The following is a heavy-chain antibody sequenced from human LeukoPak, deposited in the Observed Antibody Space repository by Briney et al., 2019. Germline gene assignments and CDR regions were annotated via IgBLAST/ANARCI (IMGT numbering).Heavy chain of an antibody. CDR2: IYYSGST. V-gene: IGHV4-39*01. J-gene: IGHJ4*02. D-gene: IGHD4-17*01. Sequence: EWIGSIYYSGSTYYNPSLKSRVTISVDTSKNQFSLKLSSVTAADTAVYYCARRGLYGDYGYWGQGTLVTVSS. CDR3: ARRGLYGDYGY.